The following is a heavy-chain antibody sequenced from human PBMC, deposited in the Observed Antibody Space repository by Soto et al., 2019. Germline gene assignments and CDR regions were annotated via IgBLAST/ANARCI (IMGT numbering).Heavy chain of an antibody. J-gene: IGHJ4*02. CDR2: QTYDGSNK. CDR3: ARAGGLLVDY. D-gene: IGHD1-26*01. Sequence: QVQLVESGGGVVQPGRSLRLSCAASGFMFSSYAMHWVRQAPGKGLEWVAVQTYDGSNKYYADSVKGRFTISRDNSKNTLHLQMNSLRAEDTAVYYCARAGGLLVDYWGQGTLVTVSS. V-gene: IGHV3-30-3*01. CDR1: GFMFSSYA.